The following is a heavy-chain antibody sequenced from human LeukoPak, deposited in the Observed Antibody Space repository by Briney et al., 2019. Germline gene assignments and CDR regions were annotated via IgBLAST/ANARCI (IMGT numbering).Heavy chain of an antibody. Sequence: SETLSLTRTVXGXXISIYYWSWIRQPPWKGLEWIGYIYYSGSTNYNPSLKSRVTISVDTSKNQFSLKLSSVTAADTAVYYCARHVRIAVAGLDAFDIWGQGTMVTVSS. CDR3: ARHVRIAVAGLDAFDI. D-gene: IGHD6-19*01. J-gene: IGHJ3*02. CDR1: GXXISIYY. V-gene: IGHV4-59*08. CDR2: IYYSGST.